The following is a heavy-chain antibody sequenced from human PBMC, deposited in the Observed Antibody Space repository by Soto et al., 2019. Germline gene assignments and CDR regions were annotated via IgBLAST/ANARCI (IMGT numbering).Heavy chain of an antibody. J-gene: IGHJ5*02. V-gene: IGHV4-34*01. CDR3: ARDAFCGSGTCRVGHWFDP. CDR2: VNHRGSA. D-gene: IGHD2-21*01. CDR1: GGPFSGVY. Sequence: LSLTCAVSGGPFSGVYWSWIRQPPGKGLEWIGGVNHRGSANYNPSLESRVTMSVDTSKNQFSLKLTSVTAADSAVYYCARDAFCGSGTCRVGHWFDPWGQGTLVTVSS.